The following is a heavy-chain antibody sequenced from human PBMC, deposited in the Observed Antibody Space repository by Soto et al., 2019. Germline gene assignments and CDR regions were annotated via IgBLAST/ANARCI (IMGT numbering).Heavy chain of an antibody. CDR1: GGSISSYY. Sequence: SETLSLTCTVSGGSISSYYWSWIRQPPGKGLEWIGYIYYSGSTNYNPSLKSRVTISVDTSKNQFSLKLSSVTAADTAVYYCARVAYYDSSGYSLNWFDPWGQGTLVTVSS. CDR3: ARVAYYDSSGYSLNWFDP. CDR2: IYYSGST. J-gene: IGHJ5*02. V-gene: IGHV4-59*01. D-gene: IGHD3-22*01.